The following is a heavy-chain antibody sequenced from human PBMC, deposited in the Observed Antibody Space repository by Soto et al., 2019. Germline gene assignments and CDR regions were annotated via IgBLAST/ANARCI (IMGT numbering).Heavy chain of an antibody. J-gene: IGHJ2*01. D-gene: IGHD5-18*01. Sequence: QVQLQESGPGLVTASETLTLTCTISGGSINNYYWTWVRPPPGKGLEWIGRIYPSGRAHYNPSLQSRVTLSVDVSKNQFSLRVNSVTATETAIYCCARDYDLNTALNYRDFDLWGRGTLGTV. CDR2: IYPSGRA. CDR1: GGSINNYY. CDR3: ARDYDLNTALNYRDFDL. V-gene: IGHV4-4*07.